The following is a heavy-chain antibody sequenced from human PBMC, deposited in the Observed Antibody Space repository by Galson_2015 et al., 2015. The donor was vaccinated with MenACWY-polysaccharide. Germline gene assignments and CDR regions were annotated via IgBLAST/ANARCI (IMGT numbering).Heavy chain of an antibody. CDR2: IKEDGSDR. Sequence: SLRLSCAASGFTFSSYWMSWVRQAPGKGLEWVANIKEDGSDRYYVDSVKGRFTISRDNAKNSPYLQMNSLRAEDTAVYFCARDRGYLAFDIWGQGTMVTVSS. J-gene: IGHJ3*02. V-gene: IGHV3-7*01. CDR3: ARDRGYLAFDI. D-gene: IGHD6-13*01. CDR1: GFTFSSYW.